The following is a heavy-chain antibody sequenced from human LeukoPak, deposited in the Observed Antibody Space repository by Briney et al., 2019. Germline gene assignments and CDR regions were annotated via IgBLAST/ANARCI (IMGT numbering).Heavy chain of an antibody. CDR2: LSGSGGST. J-gene: IGHJ4*02. D-gene: IGHD3-16*01. CDR3: AREVWGTYDY. CDR1: GFTFSSYA. V-gene: IGHV3-23*01. Sequence: GGSLRLSCAASGFTFSSYAMSWVRQAPGKGLEWVSGLSGSGGSTYYTDSVKGRFTISRDNAKNSLYLQMNSLRAEDTAVYYCAREVWGTYDYWGQGTLVTVSS.